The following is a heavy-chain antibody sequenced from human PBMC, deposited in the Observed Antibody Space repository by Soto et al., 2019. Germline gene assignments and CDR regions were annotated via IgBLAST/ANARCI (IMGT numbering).Heavy chain of an antibody. D-gene: IGHD1-26*01. J-gene: IGHJ6*02. V-gene: IGHV1-2*02. CDR3: AKGGAIVAAGTRVYLYNAMDV. CDR1: GYTFTGYY. CDR2: INPNSGDT. Sequence: VASVKVSCKASGYTFTGYYVHWVRQAPGQGLEWMGWINPNSGDTYRAQRFQGRVTMNRDTSIGTAYMELRGLTSDDTAEYYCAKGGAIVAAGTRVYLYNAMDVWGQGTTVTVSS.